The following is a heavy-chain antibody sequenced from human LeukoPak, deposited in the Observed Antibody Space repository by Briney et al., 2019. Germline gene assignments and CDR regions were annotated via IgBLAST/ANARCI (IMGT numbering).Heavy chain of an antibody. CDR3: ARMDYYYDSSGYYSYFDY. J-gene: IGHJ4*02. Sequence: ASVKVSCKASGYTFTSYGISWVRQAPGQGLGWMGWISAYNGNTNYAQKLQGRVTMTTDTSTSTAYMELRSLRSDDTAVYYCARMDYYYDSSGYYSYFDYWGQGTPVTVSS. CDR2: ISAYNGNT. V-gene: IGHV1-18*01. D-gene: IGHD3-22*01. CDR1: GYTFTSYG.